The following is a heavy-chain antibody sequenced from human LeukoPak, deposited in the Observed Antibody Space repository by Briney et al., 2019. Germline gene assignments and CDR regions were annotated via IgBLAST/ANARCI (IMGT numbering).Heavy chain of an antibody. V-gene: IGHV4-59*11. CDR2: IYYSGST. CDR1: GGSISSHY. CDR3: ARYRPRDAFDI. Sequence: SETLSLTCTASGGSISSHYWSWIRQPPGKGLEWIGYIYYSGSTNYNPSFKSRVTISVDTSKNQFSLKLSSVTAADTAVYYCARYRPRDAFDIWGQGTMVTVSS. J-gene: IGHJ3*02. D-gene: IGHD3-16*02.